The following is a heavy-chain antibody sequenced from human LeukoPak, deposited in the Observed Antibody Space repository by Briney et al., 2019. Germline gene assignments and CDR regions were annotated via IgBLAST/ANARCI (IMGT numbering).Heavy chain of an antibody. J-gene: IGHJ3*02. CDR3: ARDLSVGAFDI. CDR1: GYTFTGCY. CDR2: INPNSGGT. V-gene: IGHV1-2*04. D-gene: IGHD1-26*01. Sequence: ASVKVSCKASGYTFTGCYMHWVRQAPGQGLEGMGWINPNSGGTNYAQKFQGWVTMTRDTSISTAYMELSRLRSDDTAVYYCARDLSVGAFDIWGQGTMVTVSS.